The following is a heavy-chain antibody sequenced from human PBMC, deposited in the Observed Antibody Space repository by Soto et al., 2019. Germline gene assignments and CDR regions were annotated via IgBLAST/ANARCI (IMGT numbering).Heavy chain of an antibody. D-gene: IGHD3-3*01. J-gene: IGHJ4*02. CDR3: ARGALRFAGLDH. Sequence: QVQLQESGPGLMKPSETLSLTCTVSGVSISSYFWNWLRQSPGKGLEWIGNISYSGRTNYNPSLRSRVTILLDTSKNELSLKMTSVTAADSAIYFCARGALRFAGLDHWGQGNLVTVSS. V-gene: IGHV4-59*01. CDR1: GVSISSYF. CDR2: ISYSGRT.